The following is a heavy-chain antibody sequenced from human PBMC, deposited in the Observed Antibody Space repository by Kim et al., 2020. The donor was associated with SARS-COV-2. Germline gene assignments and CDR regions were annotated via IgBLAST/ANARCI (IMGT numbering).Heavy chain of an antibody. CDR1: GFTFTGYA. D-gene: IGHD2-2*03. V-gene: IGHV3-23*01. Sequence: GGSLRLSCTTSGFTFTGYAMSWVRHAPGKGLVWVSRLDGSDGTTYYVDSVQGRFTISRDNSKSTLYLQMCILRADDTAVYYCMIGVWGWIWDNWGQGTLVTVSS. J-gene: IGHJ4*02. CDR2: LDGSDGTT. CDR3: MIGVWGWIWDN.